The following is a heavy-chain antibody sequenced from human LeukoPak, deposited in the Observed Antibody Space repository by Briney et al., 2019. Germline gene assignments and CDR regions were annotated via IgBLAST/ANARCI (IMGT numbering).Heavy chain of an antibody. CDR3: ARGNVLDWYFDL. D-gene: IGHD3-16*01. Sequence: SQTLSLTCAVSGGSISSGGYSWSWIRQPPGKGLEWIGYIYHSGSTYYNPSLKSRVTISVDRSKNQFSLKLSSVTAADTAVYYCARGNVLDWYFDLWGRGTLVTVSS. J-gene: IGHJ2*01. V-gene: IGHV4-30-2*01. CDR1: GGSISSGGYS. CDR2: IYHSGST.